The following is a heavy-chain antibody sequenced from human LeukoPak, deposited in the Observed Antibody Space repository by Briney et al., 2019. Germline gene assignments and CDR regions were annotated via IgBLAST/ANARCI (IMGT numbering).Heavy chain of an antibody. CDR2: INPTGGST. CDR3: ARDNSVGDNAWWLDP. V-gene: IGHV1-46*01. CDR1: GYTFTSYY. J-gene: IGHJ5*02. Sequence: GASVKVSCKASGYTFTSYYMHWVRQAPGQGLEWTGLINPTGGSTGYAQKFQGGVTMTRDMSTSTDYMELSSLRSEDTAIYYCARDNSVGDNAWWLDPWGQGTLVTVSS. D-gene: IGHD1-26*01.